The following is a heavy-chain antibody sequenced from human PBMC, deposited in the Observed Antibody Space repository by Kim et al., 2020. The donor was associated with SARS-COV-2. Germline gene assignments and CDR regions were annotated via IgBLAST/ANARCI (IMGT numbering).Heavy chain of an antibody. CDR3: AKDKSGKSDYYHDYYYYIDD. D-gene: IGHD3-3*01. V-gene: IGHV3-43*02. Sequence: GGSLRLSCVGSGFRFDHYAAHWVRQVPGKGLEWVALISGDGGRSWYGDSVKGRFTVSRDNSKNSLYLQMNSLRNEDTSLYYCAKDKSGKSDYYHDYYYYIDDWGKGPTVTVSS. CDR2: ISGDGGRS. J-gene: IGHJ6*03. CDR1: GFRFDHYA.